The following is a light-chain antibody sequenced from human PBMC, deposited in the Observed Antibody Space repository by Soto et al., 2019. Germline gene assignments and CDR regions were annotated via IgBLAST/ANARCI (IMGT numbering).Light chain of an antibody. CDR3: GTWDHSLCEVV. J-gene: IGLJ2*01. CDR1: YSNIGNNF. Sequence: QSVLTQPPSVSAGPGQTVTITCSGTYSNIGNNFVYWYQQLPGTAPRLLIYVNNKRPSGISDRFSGSKPGTSATLDITGLQTGDEADYYCGTWDHSLCEVVFGGGTKLTVL. CDR2: VNN. V-gene: IGLV1-51*01.